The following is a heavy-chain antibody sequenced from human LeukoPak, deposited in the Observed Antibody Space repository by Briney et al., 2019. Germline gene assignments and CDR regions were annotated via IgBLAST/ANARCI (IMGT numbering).Heavy chain of an antibody. CDR2: IYYSGST. J-gene: IGHJ4*02. V-gene: IGHV4-59*01. CDR1: GGSISSYY. CDR3: ARGRTIFGVVTLDY. D-gene: IGHD3-3*01. Sequence: SETLSLTCTVSGGSISSYYWSWIRQPPGKGLEWIGYIYYSGSTNYNPSLKSRVTISVDTSKNQFSLKLSSVTAADAAVYYCARGRTIFGVVTLDYWGQGTLVTVSS.